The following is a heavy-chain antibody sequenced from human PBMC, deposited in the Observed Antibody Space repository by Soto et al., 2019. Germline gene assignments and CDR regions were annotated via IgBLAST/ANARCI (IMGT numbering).Heavy chain of an antibody. J-gene: IGHJ4*02. CDR3: ARVVGATTYAQFDY. Sequence: ASEQVSCTASSYTFPSSGITWVRQATGQGLEWMGWISAYNGNTNYAQKLQGRVTMTTDTSTSTAYMELRSLRSDDTAVYYCARVVGATTYAQFDYWGQGTLVTVSS. D-gene: IGHD1-26*01. V-gene: IGHV1-18*01. CDR1: SYTFPSSG. CDR2: ISAYNGNT.